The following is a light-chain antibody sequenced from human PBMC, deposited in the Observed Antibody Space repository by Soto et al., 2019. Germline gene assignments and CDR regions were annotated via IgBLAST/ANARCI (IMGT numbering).Light chain of an antibody. Sequence: QSVLTQPPSASGSPGQSVTISCTGTSSDVGGYNYVSWYQQHPGKAPKLMIYEVSKRPSGVPDRFSGSKSGNTASLTVSGLQAEGEADYYCSSYAGSLVVFGGGTKLTVL. CDR1: SSDVGGYNY. V-gene: IGLV2-8*01. J-gene: IGLJ2*01. CDR3: SSYAGSLVV. CDR2: EVS.